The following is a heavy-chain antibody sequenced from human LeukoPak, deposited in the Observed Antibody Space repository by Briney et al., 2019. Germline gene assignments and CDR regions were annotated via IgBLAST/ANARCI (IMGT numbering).Heavy chain of an antibody. J-gene: IGHJ3*02. CDR1: GYTFTGYY. CDR2: INPNSGGT. D-gene: IGHD1-26*01. Sequence: ASVKVSCKASGYTFTGYYMHWVRQAPGQGLEWMGWINPNSGGTNYAQKFQGRVTMTRDTSISTAYMELSRLRSDDTAVYYCARAKSGSYLAAFDIWGQGTMVTVSS. V-gene: IGHV1-2*02. CDR3: ARAKSGSYLAAFDI.